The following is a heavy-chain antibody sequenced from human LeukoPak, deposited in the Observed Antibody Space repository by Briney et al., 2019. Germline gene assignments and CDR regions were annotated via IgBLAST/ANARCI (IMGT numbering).Heavy chain of an antibody. Sequence: SETLSLTCAVYGGSFSGYYWSWIRQPPGKGLEWIGEINHSGSTNYNPSLKSRVTISVDTSKDQFSLKLSSVTAADTAVYYCARTGYYGSGSYYIKNDYWGQGTLVTVSS. V-gene: IGHV4-34*01. D-gene: IGHD3-10*01. CDR2: INHSGST. CDR1: GGSFSGYY. J-gene: IGHJ4*02. CDR3: ARTGYYGSGSYYIKNDY.